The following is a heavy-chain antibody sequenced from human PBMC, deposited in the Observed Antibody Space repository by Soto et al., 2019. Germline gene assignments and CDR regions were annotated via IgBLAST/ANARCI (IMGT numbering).Heavy chain of an antibody. CDR3: ASSKVRGVMVLGA. J-gene: IGHJ4*02. D-gene: IGHD3-10*01. CDR2: ISSSSSYT. CDR1: GFTFSDYY. V-gene: IGHV3-11*06. Sequence: QVQLVESGGGLVKPGGSLRLSCAASGFTFSDYYMSWIRQAPGKGLEWVSYISSSSSYTNYADSVKGRFTISRDNAKNSLYQQMNSLRAEDTAVYYCASSKVRGVMVLGAWGQGTLVTVSS.